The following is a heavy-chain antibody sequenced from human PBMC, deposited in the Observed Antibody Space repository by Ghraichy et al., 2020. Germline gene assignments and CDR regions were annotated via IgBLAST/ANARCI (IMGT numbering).Heavy chain of an antibody. J-gene: IGHJ4*01. CDR2: IRQDGSEK. CDR3: ASDAPGVLFDF. Sequence: GASLRLSCAASGFTFSSHWMSWVRQAPGKGLEWVANIRQDGSEKYYVDSVRGRFTISRDNAKNSLYLQMNSLRAEDTAVYYCASDAPGVLFDFWGHGTLVTVSS. D-gene: IGHD3-10*01. V-gene: IGHV3-7*03. CDR1: GFTFSSHW.